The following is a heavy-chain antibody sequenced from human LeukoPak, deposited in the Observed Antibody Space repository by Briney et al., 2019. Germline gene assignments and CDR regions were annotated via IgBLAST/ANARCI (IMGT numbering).Heavy chain of an antibody. CDR2: FDPEDGET. V-gene: IGHV1-24*01. J-gene: IGHJ4*02. CDR1: GYTLTELS. Sequence: ASVKVSCKVSGYTLTELSMHWVRQAPGKGLEWMGGFDPEDGETIYAQKFQGRVTMTEDTSTDTAYMELSSLRSEDTAVYYCATVLWFGARGPPPDYWGQGTLVTVSS. D-gene: IGHD3-10*01. CDR3: ATVLWFGARGPPPDY.